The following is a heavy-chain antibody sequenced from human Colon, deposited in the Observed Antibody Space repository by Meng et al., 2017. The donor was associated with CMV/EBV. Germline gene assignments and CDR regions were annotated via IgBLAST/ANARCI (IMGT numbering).Heavy chain of an antibody. D-gene: IGHD5-12*01. Sequence: VRLQGSGPGVVWPSGTLPLPCTVSGGSISTCFWSWSRPPAGEGLEWLGRLSTKRNTDYNPSLNCRATIGLDTSNIQFSLKLTSVTAAETAVYYCVRGGYSGTQTGGVQEYWGQGTLVTVSS. J-gene: IGHJ4*02. CDR3: VRGGYSGTQTGGVQEY. CDR1: GGSISTCF. CDR2: LSTKRNT. V-gene: IGHV4-4*07.